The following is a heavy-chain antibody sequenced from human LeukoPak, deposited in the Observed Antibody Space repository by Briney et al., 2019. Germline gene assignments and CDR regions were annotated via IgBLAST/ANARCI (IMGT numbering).Heavy chain of an antibody. CDR2: IKQDGSEK. CDR3: ARVERICSSTSCYLGFDYYYYYMDV. D-gene: IGHD2-2*01. V-gene: IGHV3-7*01. J-gene: IGHJ6*03. Sequence: GGSLRLSCAASGFTFSNAWMSWVRQAPGKGLEWVANIKQDGSEKYYVDSVKGRFTISRDNAKNSLYLQMNSLRAEDTAVYYCARVERICSSTSCYLGFDYYYYYMDVWGKGTTVTVSS. CDR1: GFTFSNAW.